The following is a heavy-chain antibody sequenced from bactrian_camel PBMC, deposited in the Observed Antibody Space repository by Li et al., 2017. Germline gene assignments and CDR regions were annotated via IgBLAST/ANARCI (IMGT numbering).Heavy chain of an antibody. J-gene: IGHJ4*01. CDR2: ISSSGRT. V-gene: IGHV3S60*01. CDR1: GFSVDTSD. Sequence: HVQLVESGGISVQAGETLRLSCTASGFSVDTSDMGWYCQALGKEFELVSSISSSGRTYYADSVKGRFTISQDDAKNTVYLQMNRLKSEDTALYYCTTGEWFFVMHKYWGQGTQVTVS. D-gene: IGHD2*01. CDR3: TTGEWFFVMHKY.